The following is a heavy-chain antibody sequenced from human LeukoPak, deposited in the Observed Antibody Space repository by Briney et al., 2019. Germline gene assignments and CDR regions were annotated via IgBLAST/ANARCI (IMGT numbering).Heavy chain of an antibody. V-gene: IGHV4-34*01. J-gene: IGHJ6*02. CDR3: ARHSPANYYYYGMDV. CDR1: GGSFGGYY. CDR2: INHSGST. Sequence: PSETLSLTCAVYGGSFGGYYWSWIRQPPGKGLEWIGEINHSGSTNYNPSLKSRVTISVDTSKNQLSLKLNSVTAADTAVYYCARHSPANYYYYGMDVWGQGTTVTVSS.